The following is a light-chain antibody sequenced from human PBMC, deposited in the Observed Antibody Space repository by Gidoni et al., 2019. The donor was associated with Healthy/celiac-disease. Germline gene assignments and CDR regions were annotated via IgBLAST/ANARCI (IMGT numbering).Light chain of an antibody. J-gene: IGLJ2*01. Sequence: VTISCSGSSSNIGSNTVNWYQQLPGTAPKLLSYRNNQRPSGFPARFSGSKSGTSASLAISGLQSEDEADYYCAAWDDSLNGPVVFGGGTKLTVL. CDR1: SSNIGSNT. CDR2: RNN. V-gene: IGLV1-44*01. CDR3: AAWDDSLNGPVV.